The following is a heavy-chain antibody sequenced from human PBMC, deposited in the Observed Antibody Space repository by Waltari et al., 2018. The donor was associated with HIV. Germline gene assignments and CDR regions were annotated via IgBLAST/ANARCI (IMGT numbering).Heavy chain of an antibody. D-gene: IGHD3-10*01. CDR1: GFAAIASG. V-gene: IGHV3-30*18. Sequence: VQLVESGGGVVQSGGSLSPSCEFYGFAAIASGIHWVRQAPGKGLEWVAVMSYDGKSFYSDDVKGRFTMSRDTSKNTILLQMDRLKVGDGAVYHCAKDLNKFYHGSGFDFWGPGTPVTV. CDR3: AKDLNKFYHGSGFDF. CDR2: MSYDGKS. J-gene: IGHJ4*02.